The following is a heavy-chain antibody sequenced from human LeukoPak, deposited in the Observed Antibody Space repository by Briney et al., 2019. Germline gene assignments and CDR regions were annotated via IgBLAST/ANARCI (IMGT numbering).Heavy chain of an antibody. Sequence: SETLSLTCSVSGGSISTYHWNWIRKPPGKGLEWIGYMQSAGISKYNPSLKSRVNIFVDTSKNQFVLNLRSVTAADTAVYYCARDKRHSYGRYFDPWGQGMLVTVSS. J-gene: IGHJ4*02. CDR1: GGSISTYH. V-gene: IGHV4-59*01. CDR3: ARDKRHSYGRYFDP. CDR2: MQSAGIS. D-gene: IGHD5-18*01.